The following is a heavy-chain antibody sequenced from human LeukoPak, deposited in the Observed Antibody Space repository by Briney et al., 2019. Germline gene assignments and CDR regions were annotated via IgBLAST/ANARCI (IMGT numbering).Heavy chain of an antibody. Sequence: GGSLRLSCAASGFTFSSYWMHWVRQAPGKGLEWVAVISYDGSNKYYADSVKGRFTISRDNSKNTLYLQMNSLRAEDTAVYYCARCYDDYGGYFDYWGQGTLVTVSS. J-gene: IGHJ4*02. CDR1: GFTFSSYW. D-gene: IGHD4-17*01. V-gene: IGHV3-30-3*01. CDR2: ISYDGSNK. CDR3: ARCYDDYGGYFDY.